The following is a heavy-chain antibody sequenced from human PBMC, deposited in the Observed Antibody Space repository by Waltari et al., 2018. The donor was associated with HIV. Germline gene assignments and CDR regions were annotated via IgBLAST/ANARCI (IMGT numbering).Heavy chain of an antibody. V-gene: IGHV4-4*07. CDR2: TYTSGSL. D-gene: IGHD3-22*01. CDR3: ARGGYYYPD. Sequence: QVQLQESGPGLVKPSDTLSLTCTVSGASISSYYWSWIRQPAGKGLEWIGRTYTSGSLNYNPSFRGRVTLSVDTSKNQFSLTMNSGTAADAAVYYCARGGYYYPDWGQGTLVTVSS. CDR1: GASISSYY. J-gene: IGHJ4*02.